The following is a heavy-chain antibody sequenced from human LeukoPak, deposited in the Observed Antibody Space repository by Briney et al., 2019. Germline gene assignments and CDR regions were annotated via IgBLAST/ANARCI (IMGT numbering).Heavy chain of an antibody. CDR2: IYYTGST. CDR3: ARATSWDQRNFDWPHWYLDL. V-gene: IGHV4-59*11. CDR1: GGSMTSHY. D-gene: IGHD3-9*01. J-gene: IGHJ2*01. Sequence: SESLSLTCTVSGGSMTSHYWSWIRQPPGKGLEWIGYIYYTGSTNHNPSLKSRVTISVDTSKNQCSLKLSPVTTADAAVYYCARATSWDQRNFDWPHWYLDLWGRGTLVTVSS.